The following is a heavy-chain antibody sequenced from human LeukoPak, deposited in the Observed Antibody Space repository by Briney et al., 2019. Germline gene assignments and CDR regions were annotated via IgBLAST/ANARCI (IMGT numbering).Heavy chain of an antibody. V-gene: IGHV1-69*06. J-gene: IGHJ4*02. CDR1: GGTFSSYA. D-gene: IGHD3-3*01. Sequence: ASVTVSCTAAGGTFSSYAISWVRQAPGQGLEWMGGIIPIFGTANYAQKFQGRVTITADKSTSTAYMELSSLRSEDTAVYYCASPGYYDFWSGSSPYYFDYWGQGTLVTVSS. CDR2: IIPIFGTA. CDR3: ASPGYYDFWSGSSPYYFDY.